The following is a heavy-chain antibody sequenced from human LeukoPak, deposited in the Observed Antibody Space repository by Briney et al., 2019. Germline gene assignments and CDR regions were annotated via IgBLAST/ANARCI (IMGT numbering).Heavy chain of an antibody. Sequence: PGASLRLSCAASGFTFSSYWMHWVRQAPGKGLVWVSRINSDGSSTSYADSVKGRFAISRDNPKNTLSLQMNSLRAEDTAVYYWAGNSSSWYAYYYYGMDVWGQGTTVTASS. CDR2: INSDGSST. D-gene: IGHD6-13*01. CDR3: AGNSSSWYAYYYYGMDV. V-gene: IGHV3-74*01. J-gene: IGHJ6*02. CDR1: GFTFSSYW.